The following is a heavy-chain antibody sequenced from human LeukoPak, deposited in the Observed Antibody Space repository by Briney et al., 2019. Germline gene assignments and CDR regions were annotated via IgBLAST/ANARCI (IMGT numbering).Heavy chain of an antibody. CDR2: IFYTGST. CDR1: GGSISSYY. CDR3: ARHSSTIFWWFDP. J-gene: IGHJ5*02. Sequence: SETLSLTCTVSGGSISSYYWSWIRQPPGKGLEWIGYIFYTGSTNYNPSLKSRVTISVLTSKNRFSLKLSSVTAADTAVYYCARHSSTIFWWFDPWGQGTLVTVSS. V-gene: IGHV4-59*01. D-gene: IGHD2-21*01.